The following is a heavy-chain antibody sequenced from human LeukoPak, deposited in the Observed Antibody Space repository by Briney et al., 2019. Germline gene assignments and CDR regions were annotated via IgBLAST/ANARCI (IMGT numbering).Heavy chain of an antibody. V-gene: IGHV3-30*04. J-gene: IGHJ4*02. D-gene: IGHD5-12*01. Sequence: GGSLRLSCAASGFTFSSYAMHWVRQAPGKGLEWVAVISYDGSNKYYADSVKGRFTISRDNSKNTLYLQMNSLRAEDTAVYYCASTPAYSGYEPFDYWGQGTLVTVSS. CDR3: ASTPAYSGYEPFDY. CDR2: ISYDGSNK. CDR1: GFTFSSYA.